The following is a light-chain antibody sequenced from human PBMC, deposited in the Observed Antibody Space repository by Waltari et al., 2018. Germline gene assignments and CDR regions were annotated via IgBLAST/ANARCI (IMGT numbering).Light chain of an antibody. CDR2: GAS. CDR3: QQYGTSSS. V-gene: IGKV3-20*01. Sequence: IVLTQSPGPLSLSPGERATLSCRASQSVGSNYLVWYQQRPGQAPRLLIYGASSRATGIPDRFSGSGSGTDFTLTISRLEPEDFAVYYCQQYGTSSSFGQGTRLEIK. CDR1: QSVGSNY. J-gene: IGKJ5*01.